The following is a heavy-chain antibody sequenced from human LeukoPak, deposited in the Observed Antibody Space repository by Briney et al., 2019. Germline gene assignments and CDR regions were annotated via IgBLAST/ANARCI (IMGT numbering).Heavy chain of an antibody. Sequence: GGSLRLSCAASGFTFSSYSMNWVRQAPGKGLEWVSSISSSSSYIYYADSVKGRFTTSRDNAKNSPYLQMNSLRPEDTALYYCTKDSVAMVTTSDYWGQGTLVTVSS. CDR2: ISSSSSYI. J-gene: IGHJ4*02. CDR1: GFTFSSYS. D-gene: IGHD5-18*01. V-gene: IGHV3-21*04. CDR3: TKDSVAMVTTSDY.